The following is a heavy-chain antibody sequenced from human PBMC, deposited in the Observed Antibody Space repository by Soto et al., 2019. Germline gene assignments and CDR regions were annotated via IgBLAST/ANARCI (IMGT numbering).Heavy chain of an antibody. V-gene: IGHV1-69*01. D-gene: IGHD5-12*01. CDR1: GGTFSSFG. CDR2: IIPLFGTA. CDR3: ARDRSMDGYNSRAFDY. J-gene: IGHJ4*02. Sequence: QVQLVQSGAEVKKPGSSVKVSCKASGGTFSSFGFNWVRQAPGQGLEWMGGIIPLFGTANYAEKFQGRVTISADEGTSTASMVLIGLRSEDTAIYYCARDRSMDGYNSRAFDYWGQGTLVTVS.